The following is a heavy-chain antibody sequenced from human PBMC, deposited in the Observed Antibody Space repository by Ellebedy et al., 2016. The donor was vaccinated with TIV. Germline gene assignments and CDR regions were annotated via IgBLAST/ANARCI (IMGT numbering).Heavy chain of an antibody. V-gene: IGHV3-30*02. CDR2: IRFDRNNA. Sequence: GGSLRLSCAASGFIFSNSGMNWVRQAPGKGLEWVAFIRFDRNNAYYADSVKGRFTISRDNAKNSLYLQLNSLRVEDTAVYYCARGDCDGCWLIDFWGHGTLVTVSS. D-gene: IGHD5-24*01. CDR1: GFIFSNSG. CDR3: ARGDCDGCWLIDF. J-gene: IGHJ4*01.